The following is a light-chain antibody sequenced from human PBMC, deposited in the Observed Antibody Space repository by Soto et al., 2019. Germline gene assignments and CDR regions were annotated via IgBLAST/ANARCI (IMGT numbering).Light chain of an antibody. CDR2: EVS. J-gene: IGLJ1*01. CDR1: SSDVGSYNY. V-gene: IGLV2-14*01. CDR3: SSYTSSSTL. Sequence: QSALTHPASVSGSPGQSITISFTGTSSDVGSYNYVSWYQQHPGKAPKLMIYEVSDRPSGISSRFSGSKSGNTASLTISGLQTEDEADYYCSSYTSSSTLFGTGTKV.